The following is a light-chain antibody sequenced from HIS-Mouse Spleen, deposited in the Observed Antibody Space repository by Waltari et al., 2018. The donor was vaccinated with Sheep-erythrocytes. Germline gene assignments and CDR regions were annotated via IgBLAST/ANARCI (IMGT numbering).Light chain of an antibody. V-gene: IGLV2-11*01. J-gene: IGLJ2*01. Sequence: QSALTQPRSVSGSPGQSLTISCTGTSSAVGGYNYVSWYQQHPGKAPKLMIYYVSKRPSGVPDRFSGSKSGNTASLTISGLQAEDEADYYCCSYAGSYTLVFGGGTKLTVL. CDR1: SSAVGGYNY. CDR2: YVS. CDR3: CSYAGSYTLV.